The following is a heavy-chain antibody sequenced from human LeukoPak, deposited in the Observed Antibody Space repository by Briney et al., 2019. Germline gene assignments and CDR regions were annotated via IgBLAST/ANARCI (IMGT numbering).Heavy chain of an antibody. V-gene: IGHV1-69*04. Sequence: SVKVSCKASGGTFSSYAISWVRQAPGQGLEWMGRIIPILGIANYAQKFQGRVTITRDTSASTAYMELSSLRSEDTAVYYCARPLVGGWFDPWGQGTLVTVSS. CDR2: IIPILGIA. CDR3: ARPLVGGWFDP. D-gene: IGHD2-8*02. CDR1: GGTFSSYA. J-gene: IGHJ5*02.